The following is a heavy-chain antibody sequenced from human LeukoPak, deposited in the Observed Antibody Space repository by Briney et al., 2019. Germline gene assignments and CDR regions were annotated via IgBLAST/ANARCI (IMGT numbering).Heavy chain of an antibody. Sequence: SGGSLRLSCAASGFTFSSYGMHWVRQAPGKGLEWVAVIWYDGSNKYYADSVKGRFTISRDNSKNTLYLQMNSLRAEDTAVYYCARDGRQGYCSSTSCSTGYFDYWGQGTLVTVSS. CDR3: ARDGRQGYCSSTSCSTGYFDY. CDR2: IWYDGSNK. D-gene: IGHD2-2*02. J-gene: IGHJ4*02. V-gene: IGHV3-33*01. CDR1: GFTFSSYG.